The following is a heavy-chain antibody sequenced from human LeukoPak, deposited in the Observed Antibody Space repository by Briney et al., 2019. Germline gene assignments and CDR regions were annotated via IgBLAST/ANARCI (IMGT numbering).Heavy chain of an antibody. V-gene: IGHV3-23*01. J-gene: IGHJ4*02. D-gene: IGHD3-10*01. CDR3: ERPPRGFAPFDY. CDR2: INDNGYNT. Sequence: GGSLRLSCAASGFTFSNYAMSWVRQAPGKGLEWVSTINDNGYNTYYADSVKGRFTISRDISKNTLYLQLNSLRAEDTAAYYCERPPRGFAPFDYWGQGTLVTVSS. CDR1: GFTFSNYA.